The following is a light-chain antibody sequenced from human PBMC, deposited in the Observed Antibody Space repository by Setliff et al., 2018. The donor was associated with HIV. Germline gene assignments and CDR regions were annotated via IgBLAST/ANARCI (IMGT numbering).Light chain of an antibody. J-gene: IGLJ2*01. V-gene: IGLV2-14*03. CDR2: GVR. CDR3: QSFDNRLEGAI. CDR1: SSDVGGYNY. Sequence: QSALTQPASVSGSPGQSITISCTGTSSDVGGYNYVSWYQLHPGKAPKLMIYGVRNRPSGVPDRFSGSKSGTSGFLVITGLQAEDEADYYCQSFDNRLEGAIFGGGTKVTVL.